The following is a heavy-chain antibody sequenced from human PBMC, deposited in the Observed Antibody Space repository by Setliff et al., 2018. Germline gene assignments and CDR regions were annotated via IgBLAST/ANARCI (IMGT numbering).Heavy chain of an antibody. J-gene: IGHJ4*02. V-gene: IGHV3-23*01. CDR2: ISGSGGTT. Sequence: PGGSLRLSCAASGFTFSNYAMSWVRQAPGKGLEWVSAISGSGGTTYYAVSVKGRFIISRDKSKNTLYLQMNSLRAEDTAVYYCAKEGPGYDRSGYYYSPTNHPPPSFDYWGQGTLVTVSS. CDR3: AKEGPGYDRSGYYYSPTNHPPPSFDY. CDR1: GFTFSNYA. D-gene: IGHD3-22*01.